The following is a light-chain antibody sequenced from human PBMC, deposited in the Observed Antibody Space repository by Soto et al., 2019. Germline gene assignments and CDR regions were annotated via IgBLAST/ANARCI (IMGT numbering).Light chain of an antibody. CDR3: QQYGGSPPWT. Sequence: LVLTQSPGTLSLSPGERATLSCRASQSVSVSYLAWYQQKLVQAPILLIYEASSSATGIPDSFSGSGYGTDFTLTISSKAPEDIAVYYCQQYGGSPPWTFGQGTKVDIK. V-gene: IGKV3-20*01. CDR2: EAS. CDR1: QSVSVSY. J-gene: IGKJ1*01.